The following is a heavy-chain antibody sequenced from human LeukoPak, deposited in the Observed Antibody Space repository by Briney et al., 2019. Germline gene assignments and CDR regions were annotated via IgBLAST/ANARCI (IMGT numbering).Heavy chain of an antibody. Sequence: SETLSLTCTVSGGSIRSPGYYWGWTRQPPGKGLEWIGSMYYSGTTFYNPSLKSRVTISVDTSKNQFSLKLSSMTAADTAVYYCVGSRYCNGGACYATFDFWGQGTLVTVSS. CDR1: GGSIRSPGYY. CDR3: VGSRYCNGGACYATFDF. V-gene: IGHV4-39*07. J-gene: IGHJ4*02. D-gene: IGHD2-15*01. CDR2: MYYSGTT.